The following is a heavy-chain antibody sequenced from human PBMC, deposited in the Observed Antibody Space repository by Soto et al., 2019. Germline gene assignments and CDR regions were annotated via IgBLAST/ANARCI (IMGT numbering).Heavy chain of an antibody. CDR2: ISAYNGNT. D-gene: IGHD3-9*01. V-gene: IGHV1-18*04. CDR1: GYTFTRYG. Sequence: ASVKVSCKPSGYTFTRYGISWVREAPGQGLEWMGWISAYNGNTNYAQKLQGRVTMTTDTSTSTAYMELRSLRSDDTAVYYCARDSHDILSGYPTDNWFDPWGQGTLVTVYS. CDR3: ARDSHDILSGYPTDNWFDP. J-gene: IGHJ5*02.